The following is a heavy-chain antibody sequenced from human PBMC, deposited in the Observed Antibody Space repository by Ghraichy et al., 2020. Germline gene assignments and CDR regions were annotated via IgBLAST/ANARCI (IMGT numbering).Heavy chain of an antibody. D-gene: IGHD4-23*01. CDR1: GFTFSSYA. CDR2: ISGSGGST. V-gene: IGHV3-23*01. CDR3: AKAFYGGPAGYYFDY. Sequence: GESLNISCAASGFTFSSYAMSWVRQAPGKGLEWVSAISGSGGSTYYADSVKGRFTISRDNSKNTLYLQMNSLRAEDTAVYYCAKAFYGGPAGYYFDYWGQGTLVTVSS. J-gene: IGHJ4*02.